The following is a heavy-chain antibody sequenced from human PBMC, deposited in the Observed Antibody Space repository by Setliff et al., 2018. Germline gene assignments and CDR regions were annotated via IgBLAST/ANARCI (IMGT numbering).Heavy chain of an antibody. CDR3: VRTVVPGYYFDS. CDR1: GFIFSDHY. CDR2: SRDKASSYTT. V-gene: IGHV3-72*01. D-gene: IGHD3-10*01. J-gene: IGHJ4*02. Sequence: PGGSLRLSCAASGFIFSDHYMDWVRQAPGRGLEWVARSRDKASSYTTEYAASVKGRFTIASDNSQNSVFLQMNSLKTEDAAVYHCVRTVVPGYYFDSWGQGTLVTVSS.